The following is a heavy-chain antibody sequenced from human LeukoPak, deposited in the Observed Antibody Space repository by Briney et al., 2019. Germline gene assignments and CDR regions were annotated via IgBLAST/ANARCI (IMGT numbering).Heavy chain of an antibody. CDR2: ISSSSSYI. D-gene: IGHD2-2*01. CDR1: GFTFSSYS. Sequence: PGGSLRLSCAASGFTFSSYSMNWVRQAPGKGLEWVSSISSSSSYIYYADSVKGRFTISRDNAKNSLYLQMNSLRAEDTAVYYCALILTSWTNRVSAFDIWGQGTMVTVSS. V-gene: IGHV3-21*01. J-gene: IGHJ3*02. CDR3: ALILTSWTNRVSAFDI.